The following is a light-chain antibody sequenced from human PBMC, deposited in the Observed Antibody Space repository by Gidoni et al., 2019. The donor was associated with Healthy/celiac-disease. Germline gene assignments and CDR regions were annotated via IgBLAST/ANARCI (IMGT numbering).Light chain of an antibody. J-gene: IGLJ1*01. CDR1: SSDVGGYNY. CDR3: SSHTSSSTFV. CDR2: EVS. Sequence: QSALTQPASVSGSPGQSITISCTGTSSDVGGYNYVSWYQQHPGKAHKLMIYEVSSRPSGLSTRFAGSKSGNPASLTISGLLAEDEADYYCSSHTSSSTFVFGAGTKLTVL. V-gene: IGLV2-14*01.